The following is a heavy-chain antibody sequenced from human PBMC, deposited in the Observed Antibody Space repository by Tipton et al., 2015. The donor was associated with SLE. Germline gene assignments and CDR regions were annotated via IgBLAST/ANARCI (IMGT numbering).Heavy chain of an antibody. J-gene: IGHJ4*02. CDR2: IRSKAYGGTT. V-gene: IGHV3-49*03. CDR1: GFTFGDYA. D-gene: IGHD3-22*01. CDR3: TRDQTTMIVVVTDY. Sequence: SLRLSCTASGFTFGDYAMSWFRQAPGKGLEWVGFIRSKAYGGTTEYAASVKGRFTISGDDSKSIAYLQMNSLKTEDTAVYYCTRDQTTMIVVVTDYWGQGTLVTVSS.